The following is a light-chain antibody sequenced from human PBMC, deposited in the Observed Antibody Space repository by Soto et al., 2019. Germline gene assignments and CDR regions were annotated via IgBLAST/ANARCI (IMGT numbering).Light chain of an antibody. V-gene: IGKV3-20*01. CDR1: QSVSNNY. Sequence: EVVLTQSPGTLSLSPGERATLSCRASQSVSNNYLAWYQQKPGQAPRLVIFGSSDRATGIPDRFSGSGSGTDFTLTISRPEPEDFAVYYCQQYGSSPPYTFGQGTKLEIK. CDR2: GSS. J-gene: IGKJ2*01. CDR3: QQYGSSPPYT.